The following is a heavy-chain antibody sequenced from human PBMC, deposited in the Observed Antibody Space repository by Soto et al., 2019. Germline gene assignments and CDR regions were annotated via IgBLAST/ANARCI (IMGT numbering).Heavy chain of an antibody. CDR2: INYSGGT. Sequence: SVTMSLTCTVAGGYIRGYYCSWFRKKTGKGLEWVGYINYSGGTFYNPSLKSRVTMSVDTSNNQYSLMVNSVTATDTAVYYCARQGFGELHGLVDVWGQGTTVTVSS. D-gene: IGHD3-10*01. CDR3: ARQGFGELHGLVDV. J-gene: IGHJ6*02. V-gene: IGHV4-59*08. CDR1: GGYIRGYY.